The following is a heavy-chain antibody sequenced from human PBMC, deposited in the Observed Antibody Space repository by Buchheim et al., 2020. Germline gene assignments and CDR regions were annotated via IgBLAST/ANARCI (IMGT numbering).Heavy chain of an antibody. Sequence: QVQLQESGPGLVKPSETLSLTCAVSGGSISSGDCYWSWIRQPPGKGLEWIGHIYYSGSTSYNPSIKSRGIISIDTSKNQFSLKLTSVTAADTAVYYCARSRAVAAAGWFDPWGQGTL. J-gene: IGHJ5*02. V-gene: IGHV4-30-4*01. CDR2: IYYSGST. CDR3: ARSRAVAAAGWFDP. CDR1: GGSISSGDCY. D-gene: IGHD6-19*01.